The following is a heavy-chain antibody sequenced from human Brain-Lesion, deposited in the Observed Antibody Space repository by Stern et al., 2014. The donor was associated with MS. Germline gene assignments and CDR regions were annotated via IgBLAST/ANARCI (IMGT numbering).Heavy chain of an antibody. CDR1: GGSVSSTSYA. V-gene: IGHV4-39*01. Sequence: QVQLQESGPGLVKPSETLSLTCTVAGGSVSSTSYAWAWIRQPPGKGLEWIGTIYYSGNTYYSPSLQSRLTISLDTSKNQFSLQLGFGTAADTAVYYCAGEEDIRYCSGGSCTGNWFDPWGQGTLVTVSS. J-gene: IGHJ5*02. CDR2: IYYSGNT. CDR3: AGEEDIRYCSGGSCTGNWFDP. D-gene: IGHD2-15*01.